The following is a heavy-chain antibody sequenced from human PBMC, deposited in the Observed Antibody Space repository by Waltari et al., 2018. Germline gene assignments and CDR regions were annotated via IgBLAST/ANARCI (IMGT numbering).Heavy chain of an antibody. D-gene: IGHD4-17*01. V-gene: IGHV4-38-2*01. CDR1: GYSISSGYY. J-gene: IGHJ3*02. CDR3: ASTVTSFDAFDI. Sequence: QVQLQESGPGLVKPSETLSLTCAVSGYSISSGYYWGWIRQPPGKGLEWIGSIYHSGSTYYNPSLNSRVTISVDTSKNQFSLKLSSVTAADTAVYYCASTVTSFDAFDIWGQGTMVTVSS. CDR2: IYHSGST.